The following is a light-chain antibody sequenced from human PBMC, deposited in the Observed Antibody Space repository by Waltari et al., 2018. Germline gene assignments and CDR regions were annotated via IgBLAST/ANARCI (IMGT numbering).Light chain of an antibody. V-gene: IGLV3-19*01. CDR3: HSRDATGVGGS. J-gene: IGLJ2*01. CDR2: DKN. Sequence: SSELTQDPVVSVAMGQTVRITCQGDSLRRYYASWYQQRPGQAPILVMFDKNNRPSGVPDRFSGSSSDNSASLTITGAQAEGEASYYCHSRDATGVGGSFGGGTKLTVL. CDR1: SLRRYY.